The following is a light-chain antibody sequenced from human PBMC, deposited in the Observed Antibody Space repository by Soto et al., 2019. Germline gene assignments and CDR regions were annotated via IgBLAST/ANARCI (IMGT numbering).Light chain of an antibody. V-gene: IGKV1-5*03. CDR1: QNIGSW. J-gene: IGKJ1*01. CDR2: KAS. CDR3: QQYSSFPWT. Sequence: DIQLTQSPSTLSASLGDRVTLTCRASQNIGSWLAWYQQKPGKAPNVLISKASHLERGVPSRFSGSVSGTEFTLTISSLQPEDFASYYCQQYSSFPWTFCQGTKVDI.